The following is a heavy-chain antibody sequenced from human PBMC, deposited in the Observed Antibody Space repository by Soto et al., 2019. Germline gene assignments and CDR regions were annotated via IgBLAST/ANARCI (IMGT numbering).Heavy chain of an antibody. CDR1: GCSISSGGYY. CDR3: ARGVRYYDILTGYYNWFDP. D-gene: IGHD3-9*01. J-gene: IGHJ5*02. V-gene: IGHV4-31*03. CDR2: IYYSGST. Sequence: SETLSLTCTVSGCSISSGGYYWSWIRQHPGKGLEWIGYIYYSGSTYYNPSLKSRVTISVDTSKNQFSLKLSSVTAADTAVYYCARGVRYYDILTGYYNWFDPWGQGTLVTVSS.